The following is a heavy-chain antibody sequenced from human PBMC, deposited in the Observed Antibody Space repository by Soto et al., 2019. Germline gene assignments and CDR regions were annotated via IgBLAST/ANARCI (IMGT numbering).Heavy chain of an antibody. D-gene: IGHD4-17*01. J-gene: IGHJ6*02. CDR2: IYYSGST. CDR1: GGSISSGGYY. Sequence: QVQLQESGPGLVKPSQTLSLTCTVSGGSISSGGYYWSWIRQHPGKGLEWIGYIYYSGSTYYNPSLKSRVTISVDTSKQQFSLKLSSVTAADTAVYYCARGSLYGDYNYYGMDVWGQGTTVTVSS. V-gene: IGHV4-31*03. CDR3: ARGSLYGDYNYYGMDV.